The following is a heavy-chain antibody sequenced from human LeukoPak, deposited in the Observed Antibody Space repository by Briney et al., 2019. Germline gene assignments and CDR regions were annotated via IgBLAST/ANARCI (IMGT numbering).Heavy chain of an antibody. Sequence: GGSLRLSCAASGFTFSSYAMSWVRQAPGKGLEWLSTISGSGGSTYYADSVKGRFTISRDNSKNTLYLQMNSLRAEDTAVYYCARRPGIAAPGPFDYWGQGTLVTVSS. V-gene: IGHV3-23*01. D-gene: IGHD6-25*01. CDR1: GFTFSSYA. CDR3: ARRPGIAAPGPFDY. CDR2: ISGSGGST. J-gene: IGHJ4*02.